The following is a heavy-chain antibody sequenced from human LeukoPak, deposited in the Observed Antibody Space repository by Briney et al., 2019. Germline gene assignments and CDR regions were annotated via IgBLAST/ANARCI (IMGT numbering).Heavy chain of an antibody. Sequence: PSETLSLTCTVSGGSISSYYWSWLRQPAGKGLEWIGRIYTSGSTNYNPSLKSRVTMSVDTSKNQFSLKLSSVTAADTAVYYCARETQFYDSSGYPDYWGQGTLVTVSS. V-gene: IGHV4-4*07. D-gene: IGHD3-22*01. J-gene: IGHJ4*02. CDR3: ARETQFYDSSGYPDY. CDR2: IYTSGST. CDR1: GGSISSYY.